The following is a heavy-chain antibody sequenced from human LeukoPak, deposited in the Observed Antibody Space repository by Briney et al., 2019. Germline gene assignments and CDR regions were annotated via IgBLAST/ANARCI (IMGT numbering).Heavy chain of an antibody. CDR1: GGSISSYY. D-gene: IGHD3-22*01. V-gene: IGHV4-4*07. CDR3: ARAETYYYDSSGYYSARSTKYYFDY. CDR2: IYTSGST. J-gene: IGHJ4*02. Sequence: SETLSLTCTASGGSISSYYWSWIRQPAGKGLEWIGRIYTSGSTNYNPSLKSRVTMSVDTSKNQFSLKLSSVTAADTAVYYCARAETYYYDSSGYYSARSTKYYFDYWGQGTLVTVSS.